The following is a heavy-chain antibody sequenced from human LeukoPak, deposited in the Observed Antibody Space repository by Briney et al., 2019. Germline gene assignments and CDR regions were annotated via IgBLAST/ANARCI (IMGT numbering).Heavy chain of an antibody. CDR2: IYHSGST. CDR3: ARAGARFHEIAVAALRGPFDY. CDR1: GGSISSSNW. D-gene: IGHD6-19*01. J-gene: IGHJ4*02. V-gene: IGHV4-4*02. Sequence: SGTLSLTCAVSGGSISSSNWWSWVRQPPGKGLEWIGEIYHSGSTNYNPSLKSRVTISVAKSKNQFSLKLSSVTAADTAVYYCARAGARFHEIAVAALRGPFDYWGQGTLVTVSS.